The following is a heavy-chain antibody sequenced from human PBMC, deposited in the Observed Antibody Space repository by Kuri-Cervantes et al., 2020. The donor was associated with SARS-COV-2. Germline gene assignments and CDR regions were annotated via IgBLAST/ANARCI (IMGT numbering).Heavy chain of an antibody. CDR1: GFSFSSYG. V-gene: IGHV3-21*01. Sequence: GESLKISCAASGFSFSSYGMSLVRQAPGKGLEWVSSISSSSSYIYYADSVKGRFTISRDNAKNSLYLQMNSLRAEDTAVYYCARDLSPTRRIFDYGDSSGPHDAFDIWGQGTMVTVSS. D-gene: IGHD4-17*01. CDR3: ARDLSPTRRIFDYGDSSGPHDAFDI. J-gene: IGHJ3*02. CDR2: ISSSSSYI.